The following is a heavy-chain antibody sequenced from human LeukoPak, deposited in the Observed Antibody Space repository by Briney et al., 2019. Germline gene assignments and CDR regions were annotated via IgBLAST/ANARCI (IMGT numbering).Heavy chain of an antibody. J-gene: IGHJ4*02. D-gene: IGHD3-10*01. CDR2: INPSGGST. V-gene: IGHV1-46*01. CDR1: GYTFTSYY. Sequence: ASVKLSCKASGYTFTSYYMHWVRQAPGQGLEWMGIINPSGGSTSYAKKFQGRVTMTRDMSTSTVYMELSSLRSEATAVYYCARRGTMVRGNPWDYWGQGTLVTVSS. CDR3: ARRGTMVRGNPWDY.